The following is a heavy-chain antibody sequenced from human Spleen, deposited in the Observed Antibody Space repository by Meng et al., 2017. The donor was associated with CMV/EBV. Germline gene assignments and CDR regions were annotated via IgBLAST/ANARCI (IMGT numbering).Heavy chain of an antibody. CDR2: IRYDEKTK. Sequence: GGSLRLSCATSGFNFRIYGMHWVRQLPGKGLEWVAFIRYDEKTKYYVDSVKGRFTISRDNSKNTLYLQMNSLRVEDTAVYYCANDFWSGLGAFDIWGQGTMVTVSS. CDR3: ANDFWSGLGAFDI. J-gene: IGHJ3*02. V-gene: IGHV3-30*02. CDR1: GFNFRIYG. D-gene: IGHD3-3*01.